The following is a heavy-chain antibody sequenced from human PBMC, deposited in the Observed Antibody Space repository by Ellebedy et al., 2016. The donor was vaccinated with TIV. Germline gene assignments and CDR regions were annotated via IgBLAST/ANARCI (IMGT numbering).Heavy chain of an antibody. V-gene: IGHV3-48*03. Sequence: GESLKISCAASGFTFSSYEMNWVRQAPGKGLEWVSYISSSGSTIYYADSVKGRFTISRDNAKNSLYLQMNSLRAEDTAVYYCARVKYGDYGGYDAFDIWGKGTMVTVSS. CDR3: ARVKYGDYGGYDAFDI. D-gene: IGHD4-17*01. CDR1: GFTFSSYE. J-gene: IGHJ3*02. CDR2: ISSSGSTI.